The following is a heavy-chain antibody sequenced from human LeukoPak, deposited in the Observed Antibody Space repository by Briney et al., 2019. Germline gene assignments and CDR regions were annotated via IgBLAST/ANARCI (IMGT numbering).Heavy chain of an antibody. CDR1: GFTFSSYW. CDR3: ARDPPYYSSSWSSRYYFDY. Sequence: SGGSLRLSCAASGFTFSSYWMSWVRQAPGKGLEWVANIKQDGSEKYYVDSVKGRFTISRDNAKNSLYLQMNRLRAEDTAVYYCARDPPYYSSSWSSRYYFDYWGQGTLVTVSS. CDR2: IKQDGSEK. V-gene: IGHV3-7*03. D-gene: IGHD6-13*01. J-gene: IGHJ4*02.